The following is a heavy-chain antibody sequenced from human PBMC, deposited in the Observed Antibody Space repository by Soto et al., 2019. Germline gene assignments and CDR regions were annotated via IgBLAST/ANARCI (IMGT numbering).Heavy chain of an antibody. CDR3: ARDKLEGPILFDI. V-gene: IGHV3-7*01. D-gene: IGHD3-3*02. CDR1: GFTFSTYW. Sequence: PGGSLRLSCAASGFTFSTYWMSWVRQAPGKGLERVANIKQDGSEKYYVDSVKGRFSISRDNAKNSLYLQMDSLRVEDTAVYYCARDKLEGPILFDIWGQGTMVTVSS. J-gene: IGHJ3*02. CDR2: IKQDGSEK.